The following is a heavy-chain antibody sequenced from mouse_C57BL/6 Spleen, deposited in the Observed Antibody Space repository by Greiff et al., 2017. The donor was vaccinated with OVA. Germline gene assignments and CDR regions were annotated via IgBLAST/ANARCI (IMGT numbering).Heavy chain of an antibody. CDR3: ARPGYYYGSSFYAMDY. D-gene: IGHD1-1*01. CDR1: GYAFSSSW. J-gene: IGHJ4*01. CDR2: IYPGDGDT. Sequence: VKLQESGPELVKPGASVKISCKASGYAFSSSWMNWVQQRPGKGLEWIGRIYPGDGDTNYNGKFKGKATLTADKSSSTAYMQLSSLTSEDSAVYFCARPGYYYGSSFYAMDYWGQGTSVTVSS. V-gene: IGHV1-82*01.